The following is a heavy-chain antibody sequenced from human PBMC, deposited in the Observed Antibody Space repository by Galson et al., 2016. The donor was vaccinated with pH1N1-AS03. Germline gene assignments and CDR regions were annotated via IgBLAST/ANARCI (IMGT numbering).Heavy chain of an antibody. J-gene: IGHJ4*02. D-gene: IGHD3-22*01. CDR1: GGTFGNYA. CDR3: ARDRHYDSSGHYFYESEH. CDR2: IHPLFGTP. Sequence: SVKVSCKASGGTFGNYAISWMRQAPGQGLEWMGGIHPLFGTPSYAQKFQGRLTVTAADSTTAAYMELRSLTSEDTAIYSRARDRHYDSSGHYFYESEHWGQGTLVIVSA. V-gene: IGHV1-69*13.